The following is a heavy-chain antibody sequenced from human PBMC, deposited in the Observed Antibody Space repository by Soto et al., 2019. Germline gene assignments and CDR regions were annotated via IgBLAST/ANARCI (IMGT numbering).Heavy chain of an antibody. CDR2: ISSNGGST. D-gene: IGHD1-26*01. V-gene: IGHV3-64*01. CDR1: GFTFSSYA. CDR3: ARASSRVVGATTDYFDY. J-gene: IGHJ4*02. Sequence: EVQLVESGGGLVQPGGSLRLSCAASGFTFSSYAMHWVRQAPGKGLEYVSAISSNGGSTYYANSVKGRFTISRDNSXNXPYLQMGSLRAEDMAVYYCARASSRVVGATTDYFDYWGQGTLVTVSS.